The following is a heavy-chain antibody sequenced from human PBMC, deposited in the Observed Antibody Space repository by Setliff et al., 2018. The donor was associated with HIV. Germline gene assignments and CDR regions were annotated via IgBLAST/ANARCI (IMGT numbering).Heavy chain of an antibody. V-gene: IGHV3-49*03. Sequence: GGSLRLSCTTSGFTFGDYSITWFRQAPGKGLEWVGFIRSKAYGGTTEYAASVEGRFTISRVDSKSIAYLQMKSLKTEDTAVYFCTRRRRGYCTSTSCLYYYYMDVWGKGTTVTAP. D-gene: IGHD2-2*01. CDR2: IRSKAYGGTT. CDR3: TRRRRGYCTSTSCLYYYYMDV. CDR1: GFTFGDYS. J-gene: IGHJ6*03.